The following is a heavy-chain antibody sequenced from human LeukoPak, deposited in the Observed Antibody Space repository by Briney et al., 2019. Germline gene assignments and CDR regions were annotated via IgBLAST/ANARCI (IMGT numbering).Heavy chain of an antibody. Sequence: GGSLRLSCAASGFTFSSYGMHWVRQAPGKGLEWVALISYDGSNTYYADSVKGRFTISRDNSQNTLYLQMNSLRAEDTAVYYCAKWSARAGGYLDYWGQGTLVTVSS. D-gene: IGHD2-15*01. CDR2: ISYDGSNT. CDR3: AKWSARAGGYLDY. V-gene: IGHV3-30*18. CDR1: GFTFSSYG. J-gene: IGHJ4*02.